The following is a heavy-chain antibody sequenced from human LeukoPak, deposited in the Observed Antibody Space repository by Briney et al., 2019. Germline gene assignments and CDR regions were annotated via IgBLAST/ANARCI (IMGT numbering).Heavy chain of an antibody. CDR3: ARESIAVAGKPHFDY. D-gene: IGHD6-19*01. V-gene: IGHV4-39*07. J-gene: IGHJ4*02. Sequence: PSETLFLTCTVSGGSISSSSYYWGWIRQTPGKGLEWIGSIYYSGSTYYNPSLKSRVTISVDTSKNQFSLKLSSVTAADTAVYYCARESIAVAGKPHFDYWGQGTLVTVSS. CDR1: GGSISSSSYY. CDR2: IYYSGST.